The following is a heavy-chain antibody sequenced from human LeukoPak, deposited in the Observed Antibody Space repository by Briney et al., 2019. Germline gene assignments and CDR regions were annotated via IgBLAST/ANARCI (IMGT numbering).Heavy chain of an antibody. D-gene: IGHD6-19*01. Sequence: GGSLRLSCAASGFTVSSNYMTWVRQAPGKGLEWVSVIYKSAITYYADTVRGRFTISRDNSDNTLYLQMNSLRAEDTAMYYCAKDKSSGWYLDYFDYWGQGTLVIVSS. V-gene: IGHV3-66*03. CDR1: GFTVSSNY. CDR3: AKDKSSGWYLDYFDY. CDR2: IYKSAIT. J-gene: IGHJ4*02.